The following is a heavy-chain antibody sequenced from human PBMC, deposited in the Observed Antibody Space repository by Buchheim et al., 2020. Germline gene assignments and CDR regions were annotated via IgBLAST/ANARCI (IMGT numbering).Heavy chain of an antibody. D-gene: IGHD1-26*01. Sequence: QVQLVESGGGVVQPGRSLRLSCAASGFTFSDYGMYWVRQAPGTGPEWVATIWSDGSNKYYADSVKGRFTLSRDNSKNMLYLQMNSLTAEDSAFYYCARDRVVGSTTYWFDPWGQGTL. CDR1: GFTFSDYG. J-gene: IGHJ5*02. V-gene: IGHV3-33*01. CDR3: ARDRVVGSTTYWFDP. CDR2: IWSDGSNK.